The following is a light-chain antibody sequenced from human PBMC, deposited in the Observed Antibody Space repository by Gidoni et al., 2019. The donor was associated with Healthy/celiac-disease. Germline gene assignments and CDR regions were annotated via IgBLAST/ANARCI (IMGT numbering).Light chain of an antibody. Sequence: EIVLTQSPATLSLSPWERATLSCRASQSVISYLAWYQQKPGQAPRLLIYDASNRATGIPARFSGSGSGTDFTLTISSLEPEDFAVYYCQQRSNWPRLTFGGGTKVEIK. CDR2: DAS. V-gene: IGKV3-11*01. J-gene: IGKJ4*01. CDR1: QSVISY. CDR3: QQRSNWPRLT.